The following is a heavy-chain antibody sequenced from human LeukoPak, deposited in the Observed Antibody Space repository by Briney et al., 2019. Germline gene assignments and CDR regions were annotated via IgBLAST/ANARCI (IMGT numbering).Heavy chain of an antibody. CDR2: IIPIFGTA. Sequence: ASVKVSCKASGGTFSSYAISWVRQAPGQGLEWMGGIIPIFGTANYAQKFQGRVTITADKSTSTAYMELSRPRSDDTAVYYCARGQGSAWFGELLRFDYWGQGTLVTVSS. CDR3: ARGQGSAWFGELLRFDY. CDR1: GGTFSSYA. V-gene: IGHV1-69*06. D-gene: IGHD3-10*01. J-gene: IGHJ4*02.